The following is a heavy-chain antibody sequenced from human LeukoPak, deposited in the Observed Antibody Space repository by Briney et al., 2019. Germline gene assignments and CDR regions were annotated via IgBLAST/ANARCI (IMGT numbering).Heavy chain of an antibody. CDR1: GFTFSSYS. D-gene: IGHD3-3*01. V-gene: IGHV3-48*02. Sequence: PGGSLRLSCAASGFTFSSYSMNWVRQAPGKGLEWVSYISSSSSTIYYADSVKGRFTISRDNAKNSLYLQMNSLRDEDTAVYYCARGWLYDFWSGYYYFDYWGQGTLVTVSS. CDR3: ARGWLYDFWSGYYYFDY. J-gene: IGHJ4*02. CDR2: ISSSSSTI.